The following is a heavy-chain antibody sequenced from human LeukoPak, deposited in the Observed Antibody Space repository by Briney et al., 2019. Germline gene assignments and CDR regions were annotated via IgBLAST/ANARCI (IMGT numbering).Heavy chain of an antibody. J-gene: IGHJ4*02. V-gene: IGHV4-34*01. D-gene: IGHD6-19*01. CDR1: GGSFSGYY. Sequence: SETLSLTCAVYGGSFSGYYWSWIRQPPGKGLEWIGEINHSGSTNYNPSLKSRVTISVDTSKNQFSLKLSSVTAADTAVYYCATVRIAVAGMNDYWGQGTLVTVSS. CDR3: ATVRIAVAGMNDY. CDR2: INHSGST.